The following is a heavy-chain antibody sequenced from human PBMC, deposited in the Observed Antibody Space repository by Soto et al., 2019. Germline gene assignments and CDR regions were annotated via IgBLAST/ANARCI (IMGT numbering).Heavy chain of an antibody. CDR2: ISGSGGST. D-gene: IGHD3-16*02. CDR1: GFTFSSYA. CDR3: AKDVDTVVHSDYDYSWGSCRYRMGDAFDI. V-gene: IGHV3-23*01. Sequence: GGSLRLSCAASGFTFSSYAMSWVRQAPGKGLEWVSAISGSGGSTYYADSVKGRFTISRDNSKNTLYLQMNSLRAEDTVVYYCAKDVDTVVHSDYDYSWGSCRYRMGDAFDIWGQGTMVTVSS. J-gene: IGHJ3*02.